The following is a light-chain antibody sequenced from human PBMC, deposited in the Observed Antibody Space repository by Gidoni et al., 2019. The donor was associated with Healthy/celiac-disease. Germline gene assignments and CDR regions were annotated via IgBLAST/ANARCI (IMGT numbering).Light chain of an antibody. CDR1: QDISNY. CDR3: QQYDNLPLT. V-gene: IGKV1-33*01. J-gene: IGKJ4*01. Sequence: DIEMTKSTSSLSASVGDRVTITCQASQDISNYLNWYQKKPGKAPKLLIYDASNLETGVPSRFSGSGSGTDFTFTISRLQPEDIATYYCQQYDNLPLTFGGGTKVEIK. CDR2: DAS.